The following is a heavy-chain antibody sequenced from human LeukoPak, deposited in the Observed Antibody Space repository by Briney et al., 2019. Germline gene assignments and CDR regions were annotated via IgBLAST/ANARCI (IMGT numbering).Heavy chain of an antibody. CDR2: ISGSGGST. CDR3: AKVANLYCTGGSCYWDY. CDR1: GLTFSSYA. Sequence: PGGFLRLSCAASGLTFSSYAMSWVRQAPGKGLEWVSVISGSGGSTYYADSVKGRFTISRDNSKNTLYLQMNSLRAEDTAVYYCAKVANLYCTGGSCYWDYWAREPWSPSPQ. D-gene: IGHD2-15*01. J-gene: IGHJ4*02. V-gene: IGHV3-23*01.